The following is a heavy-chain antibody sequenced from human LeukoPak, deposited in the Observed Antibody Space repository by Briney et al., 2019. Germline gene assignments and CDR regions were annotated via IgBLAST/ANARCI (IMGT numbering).Heavy chain of an antibody. Sequence: PGGSLRLSCAASGFTFSSYWMTWVRQAPGKGLEWVANINQDGSLKYYVDSVKGRITISRDNARNSMELQMNSLRVEDTAVYYCAKVAKYYYGSETYFFFKQWGQGTPVTASS. CDR2: INQDGSLK. CDR3: AKVAKYYYGSETYFFFKQ. V-gene: IGHV3-7*01. J-gene: IGHJ1*01. D-gene: IGHD3-10*01. CDR1: GFTFSSYW.